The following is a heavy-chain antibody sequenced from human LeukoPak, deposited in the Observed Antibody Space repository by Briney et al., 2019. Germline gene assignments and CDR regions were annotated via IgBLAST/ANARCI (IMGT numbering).Heavy chain of an antibody. J-gene: IGHJ6*02. CDR3: ARSSVLRYFDWLGRRYYYYYGMDV. V-gene: IGHV3-33*01. D-gene: IGHD3-9*01. CDR2: IWYDGSNK. CDR1: GFTFSSYG. Sequence: PGGSLRLSCAASGFTFSSYGMLWVRQAPGKGLEWVAVIWYDGSNKYYADSVKGRFTISRDNSKNTLYLQMNSLRAEDTAVYYCARSSVLRYFDWLGRRYYYYYGMDVWGQGATVTVSS.